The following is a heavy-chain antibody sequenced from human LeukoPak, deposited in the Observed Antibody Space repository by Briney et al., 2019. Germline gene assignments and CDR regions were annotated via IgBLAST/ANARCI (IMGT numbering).Heavy chain of an antibody. CDR1: GYTFTSYG. J-gene: IGHJ3*02. D-gene: IGHD3-9*01. CDR2: ISAYNGNA. CDR3: ARDYRDILTGSLPAFDI. V-gene: IGHV1-18*01. Sequence: ASVKVSCKASGYTFTSYGISWVRQAPGQGLEWMGWISAYNGNANYAQKLQGRVTMTTDTSTGTAYMELRSLRSDDTAVYYCARDYRDILTGSLPAFDIWGQGTMVTVSS.